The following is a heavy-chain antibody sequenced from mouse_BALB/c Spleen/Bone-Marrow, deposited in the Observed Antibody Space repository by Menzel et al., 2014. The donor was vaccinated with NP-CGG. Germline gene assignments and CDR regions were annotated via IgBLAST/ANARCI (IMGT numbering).Heavy chain of an antibody. D-gene: IGHD2-3*01. CDR1: GFDFSRYW. CDR2: INPESNTI. CDR3: ARLGYYGWFAY. J-gene: IGHJ3*01. Sequence: DVKLVESGGGLVQPGGSLKLSCAAPGFDFSRYWMSWVRQAPGKGLQWIGEINPESNTINYTPSLKDKFIISRDNAKNTLYLQMSKVRSEDTALYCCARLGYYGWFAYWGQGTLVTVSA. V-gene: IGHV4-1*02.